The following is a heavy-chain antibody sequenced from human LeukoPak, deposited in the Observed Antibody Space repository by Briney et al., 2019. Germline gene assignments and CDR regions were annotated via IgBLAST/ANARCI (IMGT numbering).Heavy chain of an antibody. V-gene: IGHV4-59*12. CDR3: ARDHYYGSGSFDY. CDR1: GGSISSYY. D-gene: IGHD3-10*01. J-gene: IGHJ4*02. CDR2: IYYSGST. Sequence: SETLSLTCTVSGGSISSYYWSWIRQPPGKGLEWIGYIYYSGSTNYNPSLKSRVTMSVDTSKNQFSLKLSSVTAADTAVYYCARDHYYGSGSFDYWGQGTLSPSPQ.